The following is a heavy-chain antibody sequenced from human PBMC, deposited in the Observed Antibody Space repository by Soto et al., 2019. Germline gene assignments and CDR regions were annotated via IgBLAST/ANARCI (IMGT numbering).Heavy chain of an antibody. V-gene: IGHV4-30-4*01. J-gene: IGHJ5*02. Sequence: SLTLSLTCTVSGGSISSGDYYWRWIRQPPGKGLEWIGYIYYSGSTYYNPSLKSRVTISVDTSKNQFSLKLSSVTAADTAVYYCARPMVVTQKWLDPWGQGTLVTVS. CDR2: IYYSGST. CDR3: ARPMVVTQKWLDP. D-gene: IGHD2-21*02. CDR1: GGSISSGDYY.